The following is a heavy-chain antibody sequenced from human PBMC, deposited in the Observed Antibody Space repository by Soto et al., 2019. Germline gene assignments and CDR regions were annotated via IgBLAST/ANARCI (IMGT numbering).Heavy chain of an antibody. CDR3: ARDDEGGSDCDLGY. J-gene: IGHJ4*02. CDR2: ISSDGSNK. CDR1: GFTFSSHA. V-gene: IGHV3-30-3*01. D-gene: IGHD1-26*01. Sequence: QVQLVESGGGVVQPGRSLRLSCAGSGFTFSSHAMHWVRQAPGKGLEWVTLISSDGSNKYYADSVKGRFTTSRDNSKSTMYVHMNGLRVEDTAVYYCARDDEGGSDCDLGYWGQGALVTVSS.